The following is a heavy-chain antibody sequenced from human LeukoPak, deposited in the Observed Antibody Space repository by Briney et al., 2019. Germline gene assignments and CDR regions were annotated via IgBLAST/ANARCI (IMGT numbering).Heavy chain of an antibody. CDR1: GFTFSSYW. D-gene: IGHD5-12*01. CDR3: ARGSGYAVFDI. Sequence: PGGSLRLSCAASGFTFSSYWMHWVRQAPGKGLVWVSRINSDGNITSYADSVKGRFTISRDNAKNTLYLLMNSLRAEDTAVYYCARGSGYAVFDIWGQGTMVTVSS. V-gene: IGHV3-74*01. CDR2: INSDGNIT. J-gene: IGHJ3*02.